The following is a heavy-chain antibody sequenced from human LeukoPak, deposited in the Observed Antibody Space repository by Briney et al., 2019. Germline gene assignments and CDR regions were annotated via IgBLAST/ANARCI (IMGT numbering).Heavy chain of an antibody. CDR1: GGSFSGYY. D-gene: IGHD1-26*01. Sequence: ETLSLTCAVYGGSFSGYYWSWVRQAPGKGLEWVATIKQDGSERYYVDSVKGRFTISRDNAQNSLSLQMNSLRAEDTAVYYCARSHSGSSRNWFDPWGQGTLVTVSS. V-gene: IGHV3-7*01. CDR2: IKQDGSER. CDR3: ARSHSGSSRNWFDP. J-gene: IGHJ5*02.